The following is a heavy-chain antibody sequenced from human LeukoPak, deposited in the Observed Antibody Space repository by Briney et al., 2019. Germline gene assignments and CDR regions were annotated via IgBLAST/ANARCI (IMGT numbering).Heavy chain of an antibody. CDR3: ARPHTHYDILTGYYSYFDY. V-gene: IGHV4-34*01. Sequence: PSETLSLTCAVYGGSFSGYYWSWILQPPGKGLEWIGEINHGGSTNYNPSLKSRVTISVDTSKNQFSLKLSSVTAADTAVYYCARPHTHYDILTGYYSYFDYWGQGTLVTVSS. D-gene: IGHD3-9*01. CDR2: INHGGST. CDR1: GGSFSGYY. J-gene: IGHJ4*02.